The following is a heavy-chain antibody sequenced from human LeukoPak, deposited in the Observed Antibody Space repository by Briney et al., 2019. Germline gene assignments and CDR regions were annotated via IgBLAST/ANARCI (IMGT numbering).Heavy chain of an antibody. J-gene: IGHJ3*02. CDR2: IKQDGSEK. V-gene: IGHV3-7*03. D-gene: IGHD2/OR15-2a*01. CDR1: GFTFSSYW. CDR3: ARTPSMWPDAFDI. Sequence: GGSLRLSCAASGFTFSSYWMSWVRQAPGKGLEWVANIKQDGSEKYYVDSVKGRFTISRDNAKNSLCLQMNSLRAEDTAVYYCARTPSMWPDAFDIWGQGTMVTASS.